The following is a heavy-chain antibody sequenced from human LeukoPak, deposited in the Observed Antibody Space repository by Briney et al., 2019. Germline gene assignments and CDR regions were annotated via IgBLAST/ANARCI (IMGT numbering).Heavy chain of an antibody. V-gene: IGHV3-7*01. CDR3: ARGDEAVAGRNFDY. CDR2: IKEDGSEK. D-gene: IGHD6-19*01. Sequence: GGSLRLSCAASGFIFSSYWMSWVRQAPGKGLEWVANIKEDGSEKYYVDSVKGRFTISRDNAKNSLYLQMNSLRAEDTAVYYCARGDEAVAGRNFDYRGQGTLVTVSS. CDR1: GFIFSSYW. J-gene: IGHJ4*02.